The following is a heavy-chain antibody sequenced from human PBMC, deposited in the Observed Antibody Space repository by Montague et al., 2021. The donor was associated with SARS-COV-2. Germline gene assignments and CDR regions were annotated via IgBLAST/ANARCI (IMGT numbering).Heavy chain of an antibody. CDR1: GFTFGDYG. CDR3: ASLLLWFGDVYGMDV. J-gene: IGHJ6*02. D-gene: IGHD3-10*01. V-gene: IGHV3-20*04. CDR2: INWNGGST. Sequence: SLRLSCAASGFTFGDYGMSWVRQAPGKGLEWVSGINWNGGSTGYADSVKGRLTISRDNDKNSLYLQMNSLRAEDTALYYCASLLLWFGDVYGMDVWGQGTTVTVSS.